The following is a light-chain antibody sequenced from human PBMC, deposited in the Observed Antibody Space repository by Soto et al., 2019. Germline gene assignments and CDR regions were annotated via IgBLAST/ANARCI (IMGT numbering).Light chain of an antibody. J-gene: IGKJ1*01. Sequence: DIQMTQSPSTLSASVGDRVTITCRASQSLSRWFTWYQQKPGKAPKVLIYKASSLESEVPSRFSGNGSGTEFTLTISSLQPDDFATYYCQQYISYPRTFGQGTKVEIK. CDR3: QQYISYPRT. CDR2: KAS. V-gene: IGKV1-5*03. CDR1: QSLSRW.